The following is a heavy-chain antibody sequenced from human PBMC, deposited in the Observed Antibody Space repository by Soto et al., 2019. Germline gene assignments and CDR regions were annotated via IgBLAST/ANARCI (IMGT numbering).Heavy chain of an antibody. V-gene: IGHV4-59*01. CDR3: ARNRVPLSDDYESTGYDGAVDV. J-gene: IGHJ3*01. Sequence: SATLSLTCIVSGVSIRDYFWVWLRQPPGKGLEWIGYIHDTGSTKYNPSLKSRVTIAVDTSKNQVSLKISSVTAADMAVYYCARNRVPLSDDYESTGYDGAVDVWSQGTMVTVSS. CDR1: GVSIRDYF. CDR2: IHDTGST. D-gene: IGHD3-22*01.